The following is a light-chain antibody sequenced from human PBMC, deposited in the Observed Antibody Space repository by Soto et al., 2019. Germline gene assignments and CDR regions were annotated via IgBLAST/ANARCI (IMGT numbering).Light chain of an antibody. CDR1: SSDVGGYNF. CDR2: DVS. Sequence: QSVLTQSASVSGSPRQSITISCTGTSSDVGGYNFVSWYQQHPGKAPKLMIYDVSNRPSEVSNRFSGSKSGSTASLTISGLQAEDEADYYCSSFSSSITYVFGTGTKLTVL. CDR3: SSFSSSITYV. J-gene: IGLJ1*01. V-gene: IGLV2-14*03.